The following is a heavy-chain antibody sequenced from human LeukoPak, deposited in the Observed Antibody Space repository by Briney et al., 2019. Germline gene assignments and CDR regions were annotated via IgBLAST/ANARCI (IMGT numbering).Heavy chain of an antibody. CDR1: DVSISSGLYY. CDR2: ISYSGTT. D-gene: IGHD6-13*01. Sequence: SETLSLTCSVSDVSISSGLYYWGWIRQSPGGGLEWIGSISYSGTTFYTPSLKSRGTISVDTSKNQFSLKLKSLTATDTAIYYCARHSSSWYYFDYWAQGILVTVSS. J-gene: IGHJ4*02. V-gene: IGHV4-39*01. CDR3: ARHSSSWYYFDY.